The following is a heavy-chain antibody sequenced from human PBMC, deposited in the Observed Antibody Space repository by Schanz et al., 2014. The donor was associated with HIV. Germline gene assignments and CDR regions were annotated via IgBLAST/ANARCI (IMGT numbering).Heavy chain of an antibody. J-gene: IGHJ4*02. CDR3: ARGNTSGLFQGGPDS. CDR1: GFTFSSYG. CDR2: ISYDGKYK. Sequence: QVQLVESGGGVVQPGRSLRLSCAASGFTFSSYGMHWVRQAPGKGLEWVALISYDGKYKFYGDSVKGRFTISRANSKTTLYLPLDSLRTEDTAVYYCARGNTSGLFQGGPDSWGQGTLVTVSS. V-gene: IGHV3-30*03. D-gene: IGHD6-19*01.